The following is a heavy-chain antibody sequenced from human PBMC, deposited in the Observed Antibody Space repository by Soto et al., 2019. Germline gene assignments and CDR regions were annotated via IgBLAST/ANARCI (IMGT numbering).Heavy chain of an antibody. D-gene: IGHD3-10*01. Sequence: GGSLRLSCAATGFIFSNYDMGWVRQAPGKGLEWVSAIPTSGGGAYYLDSVKGRFTTSRDNSRNTLYLQVSSLRAEDTAIYYCAKCGSVCRPGPDFWGQGTLVTVSS. CDR3: AKCGSVCRPGPDF. J-gene: IGHJ4*02. V-gene: IGHV3-23*01. CDR1: GFIFSNYD. CDR2: IPTSGGGA.